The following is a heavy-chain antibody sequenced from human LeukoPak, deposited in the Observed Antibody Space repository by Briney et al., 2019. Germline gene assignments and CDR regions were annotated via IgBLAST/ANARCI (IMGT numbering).Heavy chain of an antibody. CDR2: ITGSGDGT. CDR1: GFTFSNYA. J-gene: IGHJ4*01. D-gene: IGHD3-3*01. Sequence: PGGSLRLSCAASGFTFSNYAMMWVRQAPGKRLEWVSSITGSGDGTYYADSVRGRFTISRDNSENTLYLQLNSLRAEDTAVYFLFKRVGHPPHFLYYLGQGTL. V-gene: IGHV3-23*01. CDR3: FKRVGHPPHFLYY.